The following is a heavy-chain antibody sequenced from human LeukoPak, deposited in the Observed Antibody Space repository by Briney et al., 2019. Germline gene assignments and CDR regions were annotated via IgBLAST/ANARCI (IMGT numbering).Heavy chain of an antibody. Sequence: GASVKVSCKASGYTFTGYFMHWVRQAPGQGLEWMGWINPNIGDAYYAQKFQGRVTMTRDRSINTVHMELSRLTSDDTAVYYCARMDLDGGDSIGFDSWGQGTLVTVSS. CDR2: INPNIGDA. V-gene: IGHV1-2*02. D-gene: IGHD2-21*02. CDR1: GYTFTGYF. CDR3: ARMDLDGGDSIGFDS. J-gene: IGHJ5*01.